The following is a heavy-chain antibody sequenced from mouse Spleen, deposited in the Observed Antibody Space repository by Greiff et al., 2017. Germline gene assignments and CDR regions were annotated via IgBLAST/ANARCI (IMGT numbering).Heavy chain of an antibody. Sequence: DVKLVESGGGLVKPGGSLKLSCAASGFTFSSYTMSWVRQTPEKRLEWVATISSGGSYTYYPDSVKGRFTISRDNAKNTLYLQMSSLKSEDTAMYYCARQGDGYHGAMDYWGQGTSVTVSS. CDR2: ISSGGSYT. D-gene: IGHD2-3*01. J-gene: IGHJ4*01. V-gene: IGHV5-6-4*01. CDR3: ARQGDGYHGAMDY. CDR1: GFTFSSYT.